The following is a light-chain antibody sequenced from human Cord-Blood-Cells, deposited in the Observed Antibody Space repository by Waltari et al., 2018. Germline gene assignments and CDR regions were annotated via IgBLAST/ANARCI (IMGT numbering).Light chain of an antibody. CDR3: CSYAGSSTV. Sequence: QSALTQPASVSGSPGQSITISCTGNSSDVGSYNLFSWYQQHPGKAPKLMIYEGSKRPSGVSNRFSGSKSGNTASLTISGLQAEDEADYYCCSYAGSSTVFGGGTKLTVL. CDR2: EGS. V-gene: IGLV2-23*01. CDR1: SSDVGSYNL. J-gene: IGLJ2*01.